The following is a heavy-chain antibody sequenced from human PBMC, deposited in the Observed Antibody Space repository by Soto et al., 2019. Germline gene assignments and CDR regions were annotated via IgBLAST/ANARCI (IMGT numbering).Heavy chain of an antibody. CDR3: ARVSCSSTSCYLGGYGMDV. CDR1: GGSISSYY. CDR2: IYYSGST. D-gene: IGHD2-2*01. V-gene: IGHV4-59*01. Sequence: SETLSLTCTVSGGSISSYYWSWIRQPPGKGLEWIGYIYYSGSTNYNPSLKSRVAISVDTSKNQFSLKLSSVTAADTAVYYCARVSCSSTSCYLGGYGMDVWGQGTTVTVSS. J-gene: IGHJ6*02.